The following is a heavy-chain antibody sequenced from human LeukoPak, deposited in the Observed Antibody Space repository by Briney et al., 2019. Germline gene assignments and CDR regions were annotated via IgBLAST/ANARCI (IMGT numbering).Heavy chain of an antibody. V-gene: IGHV4-34*01. J-gene: IGHJ4*02. Sequence: SETLSLTCAVYGGSFSGYYWSWIRQPPGKGPEWIGEINHSGSTNYNPSLKSRVTISVDTSKNQFSLKLSSVTAADTAVYYCARGRIAAAGRGYFDYWGQGTLVTVSS. CDR1: GGSFSGYY. D-gene: IGHD6-13*01. CDR3: ARGRIAAAGRGYFDY. CDR2: INHSGST.